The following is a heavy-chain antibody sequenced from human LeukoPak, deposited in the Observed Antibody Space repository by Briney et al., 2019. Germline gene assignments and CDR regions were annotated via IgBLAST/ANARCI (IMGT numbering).Heavy chain of an antibody. J-gene: IGHJ4*02. D-gene: IGHD1-26*01. CDR2: IYSGGST. CDR1: GFTVSSNY. V-gene: IGHV3-53*01. CDR3: ARQKYSGSWSAFDY. Sequence: GGSLRLSCAASGFTVSSNYMSWVRQAPGKGLEWVSVIYSGGSTYYADSVKGRFIISRDNSKNTMYLQMNSLRVEDTAVYYCARQKYSGSWSAFDYWGQGTLVTVSS.